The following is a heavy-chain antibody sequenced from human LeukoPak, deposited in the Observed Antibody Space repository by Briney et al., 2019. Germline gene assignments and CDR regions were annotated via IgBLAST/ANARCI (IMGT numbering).Heavy chain of an antibody. J-gene: IGHJ4*02. Sequence: ETLSLTCTVSGGSINRNYWSWIRQPPGKGLEWVSSISSSSSYIYYADSVKGRFTISRDNAKNSLYLQMNSLRAEDTAVYYCARAPGRETPKLIFDYWGQGTLVTVSS. CDR3: ARAPGRETPKLIFDY. D-gene: IGHD3-10*01. V-gene: IGHV3-21*01. CDR2: ISSSSSYI. CDR1: GGSINRNY.